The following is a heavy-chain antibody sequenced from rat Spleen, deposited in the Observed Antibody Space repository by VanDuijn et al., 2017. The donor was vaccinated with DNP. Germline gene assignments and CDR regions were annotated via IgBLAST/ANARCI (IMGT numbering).Heavy chain of an antibody. CDR2: ISTSGGST. J-gene: IGHJ1*01. Sequence: EVQLVESGGGLVQPGRSMKLSCAASGFTFSSFPMAWVRQAPTKGLEWVATISTSGGSTYYRDSVKGRFTISRDNAKSTLYLQMNSLRSEDTATYYCTRSTRVYNCYFDFWGPGTMVTVSS. CDR3: TRSTRVYNCYFDF. V-gene: IGHV5-46*01. D-gene: IGHD1-4*01. CDR1: GFTFSSFP.